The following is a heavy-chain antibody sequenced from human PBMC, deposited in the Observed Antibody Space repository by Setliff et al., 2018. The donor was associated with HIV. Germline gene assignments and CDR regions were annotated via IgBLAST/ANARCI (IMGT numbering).Heavy chain of an antibody. D-gene: IGHD2-15*01. CDR2: INPNTGST. V-gene: IGHV1-46*01. J-gene: IGHJ4*02. CDR3: AEVTCSPDSCFHDY. CDR1: GSTFITYH. Sequence: ASVKVSCKASGSTFITYHVHWVRQAPGQGLEWMGIINPNTGSTSYAQKFQGRVTMTWDTSSGTVYMDLNSLKSEDTAVYYCAEVTCSPDSCFHDYWGQGTLVTVSS.